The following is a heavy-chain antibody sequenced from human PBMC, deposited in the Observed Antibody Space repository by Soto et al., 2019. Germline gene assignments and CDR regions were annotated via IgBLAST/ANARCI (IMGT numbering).Heavy chain of an antibody. CDR2: IYSSGTT. V-gene: IGHV4-4*07. CDR1: GGSISGFY. J-gene: IGHJ4*02. CDR3: ARGHFSGDDCYFDV. D-gene: IGHD2-21*02. Sequence: PSETLSLTCTVAGGSISGFYWSWVRQPAGKGLEWIGRIYSSGTTKYNPSLRNRVTMSVDTSTDQYSLNLASMTAADTAVYFCARGHFSGDDCYFDVWGQGTQVTVSS.